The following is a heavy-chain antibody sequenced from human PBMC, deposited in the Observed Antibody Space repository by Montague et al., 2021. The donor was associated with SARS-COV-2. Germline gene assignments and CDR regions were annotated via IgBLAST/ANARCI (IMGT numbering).Heavy chain of an antibody. CDR3: ARRGVVVIPAVVEYYYGMDV. J-gene: IGHJ6*02. CDR2: INYSGSA. D-gene: IGHD2-2*01. Sequence: SETLSLTYTVSGGSISSYYWNWIRQSPGKGLEWIGYINYSGSANYNPSLKSRVTISVDTSKNQLSLNLSSVTAADTAVYYCARRGVVVIPAVVEYYYGMDVWGQGTTATVSS. V-gene: IGHV4-59*01. CDR1: GGSISSYY.